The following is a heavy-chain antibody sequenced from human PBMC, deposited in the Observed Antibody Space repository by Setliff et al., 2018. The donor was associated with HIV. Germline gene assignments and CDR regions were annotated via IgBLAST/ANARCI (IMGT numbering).Heavy chain of an antibody. V-gene: IGHV4-61*09. D-gene: IGHD4-17*01. CDR3: ARDRPPSTVDMLGAFDR. CDR1: GDSISSGSYY. J-gene: IGHJ3*02. Sequence: PSETLSLTCSVSGDSISSGSYYWSWIRLPAGKGLERIGQIHTTGTTKYNPSLKSRVTMSVDTSKNQLSLKLSSLTAADTAVYYCARDRPPSTVDMLGAFDRWGQGTMVTVSS. CDR2: IHTTGTT.